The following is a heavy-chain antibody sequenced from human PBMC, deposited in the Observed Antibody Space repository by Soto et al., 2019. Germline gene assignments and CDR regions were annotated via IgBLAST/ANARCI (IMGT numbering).Heavy chain of an antibody. J-gene: IGHJ4*02. CDR2: IRNKANSDTT. D-gene: IGHD6-19*01. Sequence: EVQLVESGGGLVQPGGSLRISCAASGFTFSDQYMDWVRQAPGKGLEWVGRIRNKANSDTTEYAASVKGRFTISRDDSKNSLYPQLNSLQTEDTAVYYCASAWSSGWWRDYWGQGALVTVSS. CDR1: GFTFSDQY. V-gene: IGHV3-72*01. CDR3: ASAWSSGWWRDY.